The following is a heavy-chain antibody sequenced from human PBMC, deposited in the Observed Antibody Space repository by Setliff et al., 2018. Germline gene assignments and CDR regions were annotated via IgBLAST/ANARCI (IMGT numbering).Heavy chain of an antibody. CDR2: VYPTGST. CDR3: ARLSWNGLRYYGLDV. D-gene: IGHD3-3*01. V-gene: IGHV4-61*02. Sequence: SETLSLTCTVSGDSITSGSDSWNWIRQPAGKGLQWIGRVYPTGSTNYDPDLRSRVTMSVDTSKNQFSLKLRSVTAADTAVYYCARLSWNGLRYYGLDVWGQGTTVTVSS. J-gene: IGHJ6*02. CDR1: GDSITSGSDS.